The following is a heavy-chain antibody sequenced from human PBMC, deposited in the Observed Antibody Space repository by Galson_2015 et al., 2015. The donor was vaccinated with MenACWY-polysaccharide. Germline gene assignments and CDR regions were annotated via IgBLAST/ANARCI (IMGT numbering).Heavy chain of an antibody. Sequence: SLRLSCAASGFTFSNYWMHWVREASEKGLVWVSRVNGDGSYTQYSDSVKGRFTIFRDNAKNTLYLQMNSLRAEDTALYYCARELSYGASDYWGQGTRVIVSS. V-gene: IGHV3-74*03. CDR3: ARELSYGASDY. D-gene: IGHD4-17*01. CDR1: GFTFSNYW. J-gene: IGHJ4*02. CDR2: VNGDGSYT.